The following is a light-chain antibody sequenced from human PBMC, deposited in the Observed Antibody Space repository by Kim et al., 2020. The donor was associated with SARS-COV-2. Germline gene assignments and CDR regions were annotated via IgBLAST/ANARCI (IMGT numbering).Light chain of an antibody. CDR1: QSVSSSY. CDR3: QQYGSSPYS. J-gene: IGKJ2*03. V-gene: IGKV3-20*01. Sequence: ESATLSCRASQSVSSSYLASYLAGHQQKPGQAPRLLIYGASSRATGIPDRFSGSGSGTDFTLTISRLEPEDCAVYYCQQYGSSPYSFGQGTKLEI. CDR2: GAS.